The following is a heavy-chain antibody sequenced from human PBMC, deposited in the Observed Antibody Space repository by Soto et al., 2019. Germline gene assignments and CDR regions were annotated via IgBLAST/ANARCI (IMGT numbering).Heavy chain of an antibody. CDR3: ARGPPRKGYCSGGSCYSGFYYYYGMDV. J-gene: IGHJ6*02. CDR1: GYTFTGYY. CDR2: INPNSGGT. V-gene: IGHV1-2*02. Sequence: GASVKVSCKASGYTFTGYYMHWVRQAPGQGLEWMGWINPNSGGTNYAQEFQGRVTMTRDTSISTAYMELSRLRSDDTAVYYCARGPPRKGYCSGGSCYSGFYYYYGMDVWGQGTTVTVS. D-gene: IGHD2-15*01.